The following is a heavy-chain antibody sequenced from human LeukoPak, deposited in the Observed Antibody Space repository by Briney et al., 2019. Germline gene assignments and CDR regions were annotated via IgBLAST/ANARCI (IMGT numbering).Heavy chain of an antibody. CDR3: ARIPMITFGGVAAFDP. V-gene: IGHV4-61*02. CDR2: IYTSGST. Sequence: SETLSLTCTVSGGSISSGSYYWSWIRQPAGKGLEWIGRIYTSGSTNYNPSLKSRVTISVDTSKNQFSLKLSSVTAADTAVYYCARIPMITFGGVAAFDPWGQGTLVTVSS. D-gene: IGHD3-16*01. CDR1: GGSISSGSYY. J-gene: IGHJ5*02.